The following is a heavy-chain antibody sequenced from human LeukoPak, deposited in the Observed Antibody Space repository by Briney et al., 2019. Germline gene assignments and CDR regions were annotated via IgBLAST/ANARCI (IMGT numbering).Heavy chain of an antibody. CDR1: GLRFTSYW. V-gene: IGHV3-7*01. CDR2: INQGGNTV. CDR3: ATTFPYCGDGTCKL. Sequence: GGSLRLSCAASGLRFTSYWMSWVRQAPGKGLEWVANINQGGNTVNYVDSVKGRVSISRDNANNALFLQMHSLRFQDTAIYYCATTFPYCGDGTCKLGGQGAQVTVSS. J-gene: IGHJ4*02. D-gene: IGHD2-15*01.